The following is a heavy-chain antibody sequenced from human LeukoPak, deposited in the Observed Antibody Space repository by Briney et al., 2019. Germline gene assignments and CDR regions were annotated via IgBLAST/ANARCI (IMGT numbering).Heavy chain of an antibody. CDR2: ISSSSSYI. V-gene: IGHV3-21*01. J-gene: IGHJ5*02. Sequence: GWSLRLSCAASGFTFSIYSMNWVRQAPGKGLEWVSSISSSSSYIYYADSVKGRFTISRDNAKNSLYLQMNSLRAEDTAVYYCARAGTTIGGGYWFDPWGQGTLVTVSS. CDR1: GFTFSIYS. D-gene: IGHD1-1*01. CDR3: ARAGTTIGGGYWFDP.